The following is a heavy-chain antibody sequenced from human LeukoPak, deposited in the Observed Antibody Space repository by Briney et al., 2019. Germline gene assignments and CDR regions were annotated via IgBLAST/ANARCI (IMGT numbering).Heavy chain of an antibody. CDR1: GGSISSYY. CDR2: IYYSGST. CDR3: ARLGYDILTGYYNLDY. J-gene: IGHJ4*02. D-gene: IGHD3-9*01. Sequence: SETLSLTCTVSGGSISSYYWSWIRQPRGKGLEWIGYIYYSGSTNYNPSLTSRVTISVDTSKNQFSLKLSSVTAADTAVYYCARLGYDILTGYYNLDYWGQGILVTVSS. V-gene: IGHV4-59*08.